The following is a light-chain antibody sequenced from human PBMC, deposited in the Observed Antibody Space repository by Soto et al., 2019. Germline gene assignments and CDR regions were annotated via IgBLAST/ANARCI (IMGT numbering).Light chain of an antibody. CDR2: EVS. V-gene: IGLV2-8*01. CDR1: SSDVGGYNY. CDR3: CSYAGSNNWV. J-gene: IGLJ3*02. Sequence: QSVLTQPPSASGSPGQSVTISCTGTSSDVGGYNYVSWYQQHPGKAPKLMIYEVSKRPSGVPDRFSGSKSGNTASLTVSGLQAEDEADYYCCSYAGSNNWVFGGGTTLTVL.